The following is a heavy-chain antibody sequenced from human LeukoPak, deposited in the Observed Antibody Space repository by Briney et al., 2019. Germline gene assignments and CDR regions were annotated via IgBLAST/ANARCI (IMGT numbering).Heavy chain of an antibody. CDR2: INPNSGGT. CDR3: ATTPIQQCLVQKAFDV. D-gene: IGHD6-19*01. CDR1: GYTFTAYY. J-gene: IGHJ3*01. Sequence: ASVKVSCKASGYTFTAYYIHWVRQAPGQGLEWMGWINPNSGGTNYAQKFQGSVTMTRDTSISTAYMALNRLTSDYTAVYYCATTPIQQCLVQKAFDVWGQGTMVTVSS. V-gene: IGHV1-2*02.